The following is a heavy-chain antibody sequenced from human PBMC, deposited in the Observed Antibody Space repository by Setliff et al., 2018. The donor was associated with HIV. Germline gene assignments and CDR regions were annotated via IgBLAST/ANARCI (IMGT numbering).Heavy chain of an antibody. CDR2: IYHSGIT. D-gene: IGHD3-3*01. CDR1: GYSISSGYY. CDR3: ARSFSGRYFWSGYYTGPDPKGENAFDI. Sequence: PSETLSLTCTVSGYSISSGYYWGWIRQPPGKGLEWIGSIYHSGITYYQPSLQGRVSMSIDSSKNHFSLSLRYVTAADTAVYYCARSFSGRYFWSGYYTGPDPKGENAFDIWGQGTMVTVSS. J-gene: IGHJ3*02. V-gene: IGHV4-38-2*02.